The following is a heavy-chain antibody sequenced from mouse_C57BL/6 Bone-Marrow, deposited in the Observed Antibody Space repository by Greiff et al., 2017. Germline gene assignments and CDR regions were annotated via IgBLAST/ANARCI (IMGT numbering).Heavy chain of an antibody. Sequence: QVQLQQSGAELARPGASVKLSCKASGYTFTSSGISWVKQRTGQGLEWIGEIYPRSGNTYYNEKFKGKATLTADKSSSTAYMELLSLTSEDSAVYFCARTLDGYYPPGFAYWGQGTLVTVSA. CDR2: IYPRSGNT. CDR1: GYTFTSSG. V-gene: IGHV1-81*01. D-gene: IGHD2-3*01. CDR3: ARTLDGYYPPGFAY. J-gene: IGHJ3*01.